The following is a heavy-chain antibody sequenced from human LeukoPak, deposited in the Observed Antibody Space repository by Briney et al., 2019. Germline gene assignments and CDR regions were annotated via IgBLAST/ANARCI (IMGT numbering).Heavy chain of an antibody. Sequence: ASVKVSCKASGYTFTSCHMHWVRQAPGQGLEWMGIINPSGGSTSYAQKFQGRVTMTRDTSTSTVYMELSSLRSEDTAVYYCARAFYYDSSGYYQGAFDIWGQGTMVTVSS. CDR1: GYTFTSCH. J-gene: IGHJ3*02. D-gene: IGHD3-22*01. CDR3: ARAFYYDSSGYYQGAFDI. V-gene: IGHV1-46*01. CDR2: INPSGGST.